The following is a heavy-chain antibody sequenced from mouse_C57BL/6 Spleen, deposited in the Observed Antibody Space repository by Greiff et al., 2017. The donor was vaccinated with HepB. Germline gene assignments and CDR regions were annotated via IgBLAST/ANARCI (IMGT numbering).Heavy chain of an antibody. D-gene: IGHD1-1*01. CDR3: ARGAFTTVVAPFGW. CDR1: GYAFSSYW. J-gene: IGHJ3*02. Sequence: VVESGASVKISCKASGYAFSSYWMNWVKQRPGKGLEWIGQIYPGDGDTNYNGKFKGKATLTADKSSSTAYMQLSSLTSEDSAVYFCARGAFTTVVAPFGWWGQGTLVTVSA. V-gene: IGHV1-80*01. CDR2: IYPGDGDT.